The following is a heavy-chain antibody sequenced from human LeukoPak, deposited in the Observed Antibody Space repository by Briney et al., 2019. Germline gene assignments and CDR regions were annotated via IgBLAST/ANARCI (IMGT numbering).Heavy chain of an antibody. CDR2: IYYSGST. J-gene: IGHJ5*02. D-gene: IGHD3-10*01. V-gene: IGHV4-39*07. Sequence: PSETLSLTCTVSGGSISSSSYYWGWIRQPPGKGLEWIGSIYYSGSTYYNPSLKSRVTISVDTSKNQFSLKLSSVTAADTAVYYCAGSTYYYGSGSYFSGNWFDPWGQGTLVTVSS. CDR1: GGSISSSSYY. CDR3: AGSTYYYGSGSYFSGNWFDP.